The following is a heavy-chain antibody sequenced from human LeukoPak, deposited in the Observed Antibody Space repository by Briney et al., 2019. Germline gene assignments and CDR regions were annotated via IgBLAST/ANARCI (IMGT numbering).Heavy chain of an antibody. CDR2: IYTSGST. J-gene: IGHJ5*02. V-gene: IGHV4-4*07. D-gene: IGHD4/OR15-4a*01. Sequence: SETPSLTCTVSGGSISSYYWSWIRQPAGKGLEWIGRIYTSGSTNYNPSLKSRVTMSVDTSKNQFSLKLSSVTAADTAVYYCARDDYDGGWFDPWGQGTLVTVSS. CDR3: ARDDYDGGWFDP. CDR1: GGSISSYY.